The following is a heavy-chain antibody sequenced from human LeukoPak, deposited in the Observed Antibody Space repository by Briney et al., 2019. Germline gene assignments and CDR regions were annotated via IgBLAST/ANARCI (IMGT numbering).Heavy chain of an antibody. D-gene: IGHD6-13*01. V-gene: IGHV3-48*03. CDR2: ISSSGSTI. CDR3: ASIAAAGTVDY. J-gene: IGHJ4*02. Sequence: GGSLRLSCAASGFTFSSYEMNWVRQAPGKGLEWVSYISSSGSTIYYADSVKGRFTISRDNAKNSLYLQMNSLRAEDTAVCYCASIAAAGTVDYWGQGTLVTVSS. CDR1: GFTFSSYE.